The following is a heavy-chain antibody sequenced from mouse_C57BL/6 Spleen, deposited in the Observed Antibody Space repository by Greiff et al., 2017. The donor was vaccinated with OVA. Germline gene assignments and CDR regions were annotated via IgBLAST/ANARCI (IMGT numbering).Heavy chain of an antibody. CDR1: GYTFTSYG. D-gene: IGHD1-1*01. CDR2: IYPRSGNT. CDR3: ARLDTTVSYYAMDY. Sequence: QVQLQQSGAELARPGASVKLSCKASGYTFTSYGISWVKQRTGQGLEWIGEIYPRSGNTYYNEKFKGKATLTADKSSSTAYMELRSLTSKDSAVYFCARLDTTVSYYAMDYWGQGTSVTVSS. J-gene: IGHJ4*01. V-gene: IGHV1-81*01.